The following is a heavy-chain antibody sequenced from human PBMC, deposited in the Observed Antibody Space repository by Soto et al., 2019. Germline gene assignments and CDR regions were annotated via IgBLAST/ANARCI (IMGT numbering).Heavy chain of an antibody. V-gene: IGHV3-30*18. Sequence: QVQLVESGGGVVQPGRSLRLSCAASGFTFSSYGMHWVRQAPGKGLEWVAVISYDGSNKYYADSVKGRFTISRDNSKNTLYLQMNSLRAEDKAVYYCAKELGAPYSSGWYDYYYGMDVWSQGTTVTVSS. D-gene: IGHD6-19*01. J-gene: IGHJ6*02. CDR1: GFTFSSYG. CDR3: AKELGAPYSSGWYDYYYGMDV. CDR2: ISYDGSNK.